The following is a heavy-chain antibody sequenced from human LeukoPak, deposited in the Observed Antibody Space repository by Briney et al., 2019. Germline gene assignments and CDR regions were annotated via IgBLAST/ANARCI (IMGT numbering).Heavy chain of an antibody. CDR3: ARESDYGDYNWFDP. J-gene: IGHJ5*02. V-gene: IGHV3-21*01. CDR1: GFTFSSYS. D-gene: IGHD4-17*01. Sequence: PGGSLRLSCAASGFTFSSYSMNWVRQAPGKGREWGSSISSSSSYIYYADSVKGRFTISRDNAKNSLYLQMTGLRAEDTAVYYCARESDYGDYNWFDPWGQGTLVTVSS. CDR2: ISSSSSYI.